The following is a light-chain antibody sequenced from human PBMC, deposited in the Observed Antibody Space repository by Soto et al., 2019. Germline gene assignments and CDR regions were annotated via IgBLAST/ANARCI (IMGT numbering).Light chain of an antibody. V-gene: IGLV2-14*01. Sequence: QSVLTQPASVSGSPGQSITTSCTGTSSDVGGYNYVSWYQQHPGKAPKLMIYDVSNRPSGVSNRFSGSKSGNTASLTISGLQAEDEADYYCSSYTSSSTLGGVFGTGTKVTVL. CDR2: DVS. CDR3: SSYTSSSTLGGV. J-gene: IGLJ1*01. CDR1: SSDVGGYNY.